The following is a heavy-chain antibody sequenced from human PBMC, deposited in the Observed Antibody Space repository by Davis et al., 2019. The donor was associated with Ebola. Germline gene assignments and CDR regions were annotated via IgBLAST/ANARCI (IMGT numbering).Heavy chain of an antibody. J-gene: IGHJ4*02. D-gene: IGHD5-12*01. CDR3: ARGFYVDIVATINFDY. CDR2: ISYDGSNK. V-gene: IGHV3-30-3*01. CDR1: GFTFSSYA. Sequence: GESLKISCAASGFTFSSYAMHWVRQAPGKGLEWVAVISYDGSNKYYADSVKGRFTISRGNSKNTLYLQMNSLRAEDTAVYYCARGFYVDIVATINFDYWGQGTLVTVSS.